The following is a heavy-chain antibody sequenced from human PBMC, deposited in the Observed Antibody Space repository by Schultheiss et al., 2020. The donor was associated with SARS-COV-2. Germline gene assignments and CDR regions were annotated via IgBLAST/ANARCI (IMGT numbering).Heavy chain of an antibody. CDR1: GGSISSSSYY. V-gene: IGHV4-61*05. CDR2: IYYSGST. Sequence: SETLSLTCTVSGGSISSSSYYWGWIRRPPGKGLEWIGYIYYSGSTNYNPSLKSRVTISVDTSKNQFSLKLSSVTAADTAVYYCARRSYCGGDCYRGNYYGMDVWGQGTTVTVSS. J-gene: IGHJ6*02. CDR3: ARRSYCGGDCYRGNYYGMDV. D-gene: IGHD2-21*02.